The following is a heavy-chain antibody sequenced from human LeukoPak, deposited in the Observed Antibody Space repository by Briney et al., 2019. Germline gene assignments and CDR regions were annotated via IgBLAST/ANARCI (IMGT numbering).Heavy chain of an antibody. CDR1: GGSFSGYY. CDR2: INHSGST. D-gene: IGHD3-22*01. V-gene: IGHV4-34*01. J-gene: IGHJ5*02. Sequence: SETLSLTCAVYGGSFSGYYWSWIRQPPGKGLEWIGEINHSGSTNYNPSLKSRVTISVDTSKNQFSLKLSSVTAADTAVYYCARETSVYDSSGYLNWFDPWGQGTLVTVSS. CDR3: ARETSVYDSSGYLNWFDP.